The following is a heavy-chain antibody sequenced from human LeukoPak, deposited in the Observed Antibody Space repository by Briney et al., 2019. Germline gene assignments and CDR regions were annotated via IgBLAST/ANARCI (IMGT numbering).Heavy chain of an antibody. V-gene: IGHV3-20*04. J-gene: IGHJ4*02. Sequence: GGSLRLSCATSGFTFVDYGLSWVRRAPGKGLEWLCAINYNGAITDYADSVKGRFTISRDNAKNSLYLRMDSLRGEDTALYYCARDRLGPSFSVSHFDLWGQGTLVTVSS. CDR1: GFTFVDYG. CDR2: INYNGAIT. CDR3: ARDRLGPSFSVSHFDL. D-gene: IGHD3-3*02.